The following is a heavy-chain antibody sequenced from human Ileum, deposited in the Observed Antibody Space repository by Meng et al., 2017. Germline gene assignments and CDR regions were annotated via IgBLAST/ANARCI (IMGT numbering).Heavy chain of an antibody. CDR2: IYYNGST. D-gene: IGHD3-22*01. V-gene: IGHV4-59*08. J-gene: IGHJ4*02. CDR1: GGSISSYY. CDR3: ARREYDSRGYYFDY. Sequence: QGQLQESGPGRVKPSETLSLTCTVSGGSISSYYWSWIRQPPGKGLEWIGYIYYNGSTNYNPSLKSRLTMSVDTSQTQFSLKLSSVTAADTAVYYCARREYDSRGYYFDYWGQGTLVTVSS.